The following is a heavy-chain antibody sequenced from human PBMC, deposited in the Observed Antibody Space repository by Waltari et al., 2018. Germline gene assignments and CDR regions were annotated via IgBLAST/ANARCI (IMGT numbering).Heavy chain of an antibody. D-gene: IGHD2-8*01. V-gene: IGHV4-34*01. Sequence: QVQLQQWGAGLLKPSETLSLTCAVYGGSFSGYYWSWIRQPPGKGLEWIGAINHSGSTNDNPALTSRVPISVDTAKNQFSLKLSSVTAADTAVYYCARGTRVYAKAYGMDVWGQGTTVTVSS. CDR1: GGSFSGYY. CDR3: ARGTRVYAKAYGMDV. J-gene: IGHJ6*02. CDR2: INHSGST.